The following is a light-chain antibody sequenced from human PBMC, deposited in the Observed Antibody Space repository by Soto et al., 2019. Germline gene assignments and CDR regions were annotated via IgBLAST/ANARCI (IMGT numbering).Light chain of an antibody. V-gene: IGKV1-8*01. CDR1: QGISSH. CDR2: TAS. CDR3: QQYFSYPLT. J-gene: IGKJ4*01. Sequence: AIRMTQSPSSFSASTGDRVTITCRASQGISSHLACYQVKPGKVPRLLIYTASYLESGVPSRFSGSGSGADFTLTISSLQSDDFAVYYCQQYFSYPLTFGGGTKVEIK.